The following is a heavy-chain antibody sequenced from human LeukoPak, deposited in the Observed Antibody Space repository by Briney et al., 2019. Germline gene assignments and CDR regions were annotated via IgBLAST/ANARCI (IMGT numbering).Heavy chain of an antibody. J-gene: IGHJ4*02. CDR2: INHSGST. V-gene: IGHV4-34*01. Sequence: PSETLSLTCAVSGGSFSAYYWSWIRQPPGKGLEWIGEINHSGSTNYNPSLKSRVTISVDMSKNQFPLKLSSVTAADTAVYYCATRNYWGQGTLVTVSS. CDR1: GGSFSAYY. CDR3: ATRNY.